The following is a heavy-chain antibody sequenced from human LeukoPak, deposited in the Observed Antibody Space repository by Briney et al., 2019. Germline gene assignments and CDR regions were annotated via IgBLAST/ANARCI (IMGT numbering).Heavy chain of an antibody. CDR3: AKDLLYSYGSVGVEW. D-gene: IGHD5-18*01. CDR1: GFTFSTYD. Sequence: PSGGSLRLSCAASGFTFSTYDMNWVRQAPGKGLEWVSGISGSGGITYYADSVKGRFTISRDNSKNTLYLQMNSLRAEDTAVYYCAKDLLYSYGSVGVEWWGQGTLVTVSS. CDR2: ISGSGGIT. J-gene: IGHJ4*02. V-gene: IGHV3-23*01.